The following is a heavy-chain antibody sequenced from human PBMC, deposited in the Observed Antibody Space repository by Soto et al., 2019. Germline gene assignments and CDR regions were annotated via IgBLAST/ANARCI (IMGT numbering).Heavy chain of an antibody. CDR1: GLPFSNYA. D-gene: IGHD3-16*02. Sequence: GLSLRLYCAASGLPFSNYAMSCVRQAPGKGLEWVSTVTGDGVTTSYADSVKGRFTISRDNSKNTLYLQMSGLRADDTAVYYCAKRLSYYFDSWGHGTLVTSP. V-gene: IGHV3-23*01. CDR3: AKRLSYYFDS. CDR2: VTGDGVTT. J-gene: IGHJ4*01.